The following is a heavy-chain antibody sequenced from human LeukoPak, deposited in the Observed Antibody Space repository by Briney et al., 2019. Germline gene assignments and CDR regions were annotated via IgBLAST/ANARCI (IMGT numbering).Heavy chain of an antibody. CDR2: INSDGSNT. Sequence: GGSLRLSCAASGYTFTTYWIHWVRQAPGKGLVWVSLINSDGSNTGYADSVKGRFTISRANAKNMVYLQMNSLRAEDTAVYYCIRDSSSSFDYWGQGTLVTVSS. V-gene: IGHV3-74*01. J-gene: IGHJ4*02. CDR3: IRDSSSSFDY. CDR1: GYTFTTYW. D-gene: IGHD6-13*01.